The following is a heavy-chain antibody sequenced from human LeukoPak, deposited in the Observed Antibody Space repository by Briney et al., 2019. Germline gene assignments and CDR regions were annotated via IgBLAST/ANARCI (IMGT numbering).Heavy chain of an antibody. J-gene: IGHJ6*02. Sequence: SETLSLTCSVSGDSITNYYRSWIRQPPGQGLEWIGYVYHTGSTNYNPSLKSRVTMSMDTSKSQFSLKLSSVTTADTAVYYCARESGYVTDPDYYYGMDVWGQGATVTVSS. V-gene: IGHV4-59*03. CDR2: VYHTGST. CDR3: ARESGYVTDPDYYYGMDV. CDR1: GDSITNYY. D-gene: IGHD5-12*01.